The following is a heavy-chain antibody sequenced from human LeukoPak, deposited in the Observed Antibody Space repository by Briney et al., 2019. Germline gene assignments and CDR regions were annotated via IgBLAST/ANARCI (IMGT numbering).Heavy chain of an antibody. J-gene: IGHJ4*02. Sequence: GRSLRLSCAASGFSFSTYAMHWVRQAPGKGLQWVAVISYDGSNKHYADSVRGRFTISRDNSKNTLYLQMNSLRAEDTAVYYCRCSVGATSVLVDYWGQGTLVTVSS. D-gene: IGHD1-26*01. V-gene: IGHV3-30-3*01. CDR3: RCSVGATSVLVDY. CDR1: GFSFSTYA. CDR2: ISYDGSNK.